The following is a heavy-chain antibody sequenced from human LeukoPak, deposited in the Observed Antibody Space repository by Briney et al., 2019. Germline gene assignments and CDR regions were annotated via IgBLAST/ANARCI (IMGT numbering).Heavy chain of an antibody. CDR1: GYTFTSYY. D-gene: IGHD5-12*01. V-gene: IGHV1-69*13. CDR3: ARVSLRFHYFDY. CDR2: IIPIFGTA. J-gene: IGHJ4*02. Sequence: SVKVSCKASGYTFTSYYMHWVRQAPGQGLEWMGGIIPIFGTANYAQKFQGRVTITADESTSTAYMELSGLRSEDTAVYYCARVSLRFHYFDYWGQGTLVTVSS.